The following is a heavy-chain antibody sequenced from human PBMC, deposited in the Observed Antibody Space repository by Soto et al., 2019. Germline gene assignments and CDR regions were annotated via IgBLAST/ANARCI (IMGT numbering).Heavy chain of an antibody. Sequence: AAVKCSFKASGYTFTNNDVSWVRQATGQGLEWMGWVNPGSGDTGYAQKFQGRLTMTRDISIATAYMELNSLTSEDTAIYYCARMDSFVSLNWFDPWGQGTLVTVSS. CDR2: VNPGSGDT. D-gene: IGHD5-18*01. J-gene: IGHJ5*02. CDR3: ARMDSFVSLNWFDP. CDR1: GYTFTNND. V-gene: IGHV1-8*01.